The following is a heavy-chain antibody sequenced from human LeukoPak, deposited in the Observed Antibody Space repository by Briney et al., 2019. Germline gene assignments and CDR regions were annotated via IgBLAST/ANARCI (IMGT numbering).Heavy chain of an antibody. CDR1: GYTFTSYA. CDR2: INAGNGNT. J-gene: IGHJ4*02. D-gene: IGHD3-22*01. CDR3: ARDHYDSSGYYSEYFDY. V-gene: IGHV1-3*01. Sequence: ASVKVSCKASGYTFTSYAMHWVRQAPGQRLEWMGWINAGNGNTKYSQKFQGRVTITRDTSASTAYMELSSLRSEDTAVYYCARDHYDSSGYYSEYFDYWGQGTLVTVSS.